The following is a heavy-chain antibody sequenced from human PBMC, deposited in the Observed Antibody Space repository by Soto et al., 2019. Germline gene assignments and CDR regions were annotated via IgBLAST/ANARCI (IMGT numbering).Heavy chain of an antibody. CDR3: ARGLLHDYGDYGYFQS. CDR1: GFRFIDYW. D-gene: IGHD4-17*01. Sequence: EVQLVESGGGLVQPGGSLRLSCAASGFRFIDYWMTWVRQAPGKGLEWVANIKHEGIEKRYADSVKGRFTIARDNAKSSLDLQMNSLTADDTAVYYCARGLLHDYGDYGYFQSWGRGTLVAVSS. V-gene: IGHV3-7*01. CDR2: IKHEGIEK. J-gene: IGHJ1*01.